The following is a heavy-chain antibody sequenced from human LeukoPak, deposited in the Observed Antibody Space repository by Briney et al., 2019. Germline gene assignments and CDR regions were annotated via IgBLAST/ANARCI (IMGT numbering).Heavy chain of an antibody. Sequence: GASLQISCKGSGYSFTSYWIGWVRQMPGKGLEWMGIIYPGDSDTRYSPSFQGQVTISADKSISTAYLQWSSLKASDTAMYYCARRYDSSGFDPWGQGTLVTVSS. CDR2: IYPGDSDT. CDR3: ARRYDSSGFDP. J-gene: IGHJ5*02. D-gene: IGHD3-22*01. V-gene: IGHV5-51*01. CDR1: GYSFTSYW.